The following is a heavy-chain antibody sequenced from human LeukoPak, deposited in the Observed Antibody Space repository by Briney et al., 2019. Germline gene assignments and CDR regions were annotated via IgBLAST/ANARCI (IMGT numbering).Heavy chain of an antibody. CDR3: AKDPHGSRSYYYYMDV. CDR2: IRYDGSNK. CDR1: GFTFSSYG. D-gene: IGHD2-15*01. V-gene: IGHV3-30*02. Sequence: PGGSLRLSCAASGFTFSSYGMHWVRQAPGKGLEWVAFIRYDGSNKYYADSVKGRFTISRDNSKNTLYLQMNSLRAEDTAVDYCAKDPHGSRSYYYYMDVWGKGTTVTVSS. J-gene: IGHJ6*03.